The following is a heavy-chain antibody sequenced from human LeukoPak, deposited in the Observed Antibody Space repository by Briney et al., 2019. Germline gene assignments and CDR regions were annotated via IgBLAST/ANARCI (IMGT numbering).Heavy chain of an antibody. Sequence: GGSLRLSCAASGFTFSSYWMHWVRQAPGKGLVWVSRINSDGSSTSYADSVKGRFTISRDNAKNTLYLQMNSLRAEDTAVYYCARRYCSSTSCYRYYYCMDVWGKGTTVTVSS. CDR2: INSDGSST. J-gene: IGHJ6*03. V-gene: IGHV3-74*01. CDR1: GFTFSSYW. CDR3: ARRYCSSTSCYRYYYCMDV. D-gene: IGHD2-2*01.